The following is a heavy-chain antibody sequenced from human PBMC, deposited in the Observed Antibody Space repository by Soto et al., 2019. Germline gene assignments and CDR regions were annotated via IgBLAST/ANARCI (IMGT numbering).Heavy chain of an antibody. CDR2: INPSGGST. CDR1: GYAFTSYY. D-gene: IGHD4-17*01. J-gene: IGHJ4*02. V-gene: IGHV1-46*01. CDR3: ARWYGGSLDY. Sequence: ASVKVSCKSSGKSSGYAFTSYYMHWVRQAPGQGLEWMGIINPSGGSTTYAQKFQGRVTMTRDTSTSTVYMELSSLRSEDTAVYYCARWYGGSLDYWGQGTLVTVSS.